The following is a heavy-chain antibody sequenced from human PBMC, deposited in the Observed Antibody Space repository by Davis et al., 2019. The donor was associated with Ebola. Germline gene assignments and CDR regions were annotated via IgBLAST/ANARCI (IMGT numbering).Heavy chain of an antibody. D-gene: IGHD3-10*01. CDR2: ISAYNGNT. CDR3: ARARRGYYYYGMDV. Sequence: ASVKVSCKASGYTFTSYGISWVRQAPGQGLEWMGWISAYNGNTNYAQKLQGRVTMTTDTSTSTAYMELRSLRSDDTAVYYCARARRGYYYYGMDVWGQGTTVTVSS. J-gene: IGHJ6*02. V-gene: IGHV1-18*01. CDR1: GYTFTSYG.